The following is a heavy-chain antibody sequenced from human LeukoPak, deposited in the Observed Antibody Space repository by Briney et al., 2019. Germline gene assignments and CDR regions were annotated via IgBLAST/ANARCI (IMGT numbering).Heavy chain of an antibody. J-gene: IGHJ5*02. Sequence: GGSLRLSCAASGFIFSNYGMHWVRQAPGKGLDWVAFIRYDESNKFYADSVKGRFTISRDNSKNILFLQMNSLRAEDTAVYYCATMQWLEGVDWFDPWGQGTLVTVSS. CDR3: ATMQWLEGVDWFDP. V-gene: IGHV3-30*02. D-gene: IGHD6-19*01. CDR2: IRYDESNK. CDR1: GFIFSNYG.